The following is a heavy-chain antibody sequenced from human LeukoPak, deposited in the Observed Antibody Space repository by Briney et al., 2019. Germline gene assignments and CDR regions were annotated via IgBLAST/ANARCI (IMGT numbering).Heavy chain of an antibody. J-gene: IGHJ6*02. CDR3: AKCLTMVRGVFYGMDV. CDR2: ISYDGSNN. V-gene: IGHV3-30-3*02. D-gene: IGHD3-10*01. CDR1: GFTFSSYA. Sequence: GGSLRLSCAASGFTFSSYAMHWVRQAPGKGLEWVAVISYDGSNNYYADSVKGRFTISRDNSKNTLYLQMNSLRAEDTAVYYCAKCLTMVRGVFYGMDVWGQGTTVTVSS.